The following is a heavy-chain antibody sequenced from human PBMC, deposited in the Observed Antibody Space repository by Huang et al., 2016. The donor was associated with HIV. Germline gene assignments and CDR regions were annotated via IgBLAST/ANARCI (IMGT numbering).Heavy chain of an antibody. CDR2: IYYKGST. D-gene: IGHD3-10*01. CDR3: ARHREGPVAYYSGWGSHLYYMDV. V-gene: IGHV4-39*01. J-gene: IGHJ6*03. Sequence: QLLLQESGPGLVKPSEALALTCAVSGGSIRSSDYHWGWIRQPPGKGLEWIGSIYYKGSTTYSPSLKSRVTIAVDTSKNRFFLNLTSMTAADTAVYYCARHREGPVAYYSGWGSHLYYMDVWGRGRTVVVSS. CDR1: GGSIRSSDYH.